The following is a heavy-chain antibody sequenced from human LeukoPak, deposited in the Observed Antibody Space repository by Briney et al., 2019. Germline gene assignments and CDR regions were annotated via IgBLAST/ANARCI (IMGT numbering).Heavy chain of an antibody. J-gene: IGHJ4*02. CDR3: ARLAGSGDFFDY. D-gene: IGHD3-10*01. Sequence: ASVKVSCKASGYTFTNYGITWVRQAPGQGLEWMGWISAYNGNTNYAQKLQGRVTMTTDTSTSTAYMELRSLRSDDTAVYYCARLAGSGDFFDYWGQGTLVTVSS. CDR2: ISAYNGNT. CDR1: GYTFTNYG. V-gene: IGHV1-18*01.